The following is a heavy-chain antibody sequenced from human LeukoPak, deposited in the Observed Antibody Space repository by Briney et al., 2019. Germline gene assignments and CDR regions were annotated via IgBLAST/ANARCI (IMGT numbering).Heavy chain of an antibody. CDR3: ASGMITFGGVIVIPPTFDY. Sequence: SLKVSCKASGGTFRSYAISWVRQTPGQGLEWMGGIIPIFGSANYAQKFQGRVTLTADESTSTAYMELSSLRSEDTAVYYCASGMITFGGVIVIPPTFDYSGQGTPVTASS. CDR1: GGTFRSYA. D-gene: IGHD3-16*02. CDR2: IIPIFGSA. V-gene: IGHV1-69*01. J-gene: IGHJ4*02.